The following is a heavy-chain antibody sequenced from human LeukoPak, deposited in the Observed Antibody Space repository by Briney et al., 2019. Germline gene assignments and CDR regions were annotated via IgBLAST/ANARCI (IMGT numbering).Heavy chain of an antibody. CDR2: IYTSGTT. CDR1: GGSFSTYY. D-gene: IGHD3-10*01. Sequence: SETLSLTCTVSGGSFSTYYWSWIRQPAGKGLEWIGHIYTSGTTNYNPSLKSRVTMSIDTSKTQFSLKLSSVTAADTAIYYYARDAKYYYGSRTYFFFEYWGQGTLLTVSS. CDR3: ARDAKYYYGSRTYFFFEY. J-gene: IGHJ4*02. V-gene: IGHV4-4*07.